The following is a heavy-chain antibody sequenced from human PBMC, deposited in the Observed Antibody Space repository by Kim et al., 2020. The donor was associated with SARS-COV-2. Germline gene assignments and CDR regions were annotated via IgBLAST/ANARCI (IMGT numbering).Heavy chain of an antibody. J-gene: IGHJ3*02. CDR1: EYSFTSYW. Sequence: GESLKISCKGSEYSFTSYWIGWVRQMPGKGLEWMGIIYPGDSDTRYSPSFQGQVTISAAKSISTAYLQWSSLKASDTAMYYCARHQGVQLWTNAFDIWGQGTMVTVSS. D-gene: IGHD5-18*01. CDR2: IYPGDSDT. V-gene: IGHV5-51*01. CDR3: ARHQGVQLWTNAFDI.